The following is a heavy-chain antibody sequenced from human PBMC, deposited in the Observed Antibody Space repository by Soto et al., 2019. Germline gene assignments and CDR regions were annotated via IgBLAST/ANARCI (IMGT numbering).Heavy chain of an antibody. J-gene: IGHJ4*02. CDR3: ARTVGVALADY. Sequence: PSETLSLTCTVSGGSISSGDYYWTWIRQHPGKGLEWIGYIYYSGYTYYSPSLESRVSISRDTSKNQFFLKVTSVTAADTAAYYCARTVGVALADYWGQGTVVTVSS. V-gene: IGHV4-31*03. CDR1: GGSISSGDYY. D-gene: IGHD6-19*01. CDR2: IYYSGYT.